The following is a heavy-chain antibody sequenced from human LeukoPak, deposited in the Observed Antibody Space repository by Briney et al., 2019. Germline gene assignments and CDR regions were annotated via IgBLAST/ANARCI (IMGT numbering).Heavy chain of an antibody. D-gene: IGHD6-19*01. J-gene: IGHJ3*02. V-gene: IGHV3-23*01. CDR2: ISHSGDST. CDR3: AKEPSYSSGWYGDAFDI. Sequence: GGSLRLSCAASGFTFSSCSMAWVRQAPGKGLEWVSTISHSGDSTYYADSVKGRFTISRDNSKNTLYLQMNSLRAEDTAVYYCAKEPSYSSGWYGDAFDIWGQGTMVTVSS. CDR1: GFTFSSCS.